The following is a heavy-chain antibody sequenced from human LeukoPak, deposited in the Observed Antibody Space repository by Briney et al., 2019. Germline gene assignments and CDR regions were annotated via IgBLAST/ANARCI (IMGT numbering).Heavy chain of an antibody. D-gene: IGHD2-8*02. Sequence: PSETLSLTCTVSGASIRNYYLNWIRQPPGKGLEWVGHIYNRGSTKYNPSLQSRVTISVDSTKHQFSLKLSSVTAADTAVYYCARENILVGRAGLEYYYAFHVWGQGTTVTVSS. CDR3: ARENILVGRAGLEYYYAFHV. J-gene: IGHJ6*02. CDR1: GASIRNYY. CDR2: IYNRGST. V-gene: IGHV4-59*01.